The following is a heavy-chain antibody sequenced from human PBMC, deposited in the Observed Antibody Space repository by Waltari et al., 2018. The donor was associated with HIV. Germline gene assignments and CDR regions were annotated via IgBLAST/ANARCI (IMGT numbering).Heavy chain of an antibody. D-gene: IGHD3-10*01. J-gene: IGHJ5*02. CDR2: INPSGGST. Sequence: QVQLVQSGAEVKKPGASVKVSCKASGYTFTSYYMHWVRQAPGQGLEWMGIINPSGGSTSYAQKFQGRVTMTRDTSTSTVYMELSSLRSEDTAVYYCAREGSGSYSVGRGSFDPWGQGTLVTVSS. V-gene: IGHV1-46*01. CDR1: GYTFTSYY. CDR3: AREGSGSYSVGRGSFDP.